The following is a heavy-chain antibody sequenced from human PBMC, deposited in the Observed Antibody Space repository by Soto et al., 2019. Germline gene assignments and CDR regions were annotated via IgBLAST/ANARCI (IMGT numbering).Heavy chain of an antibody. CDR1: GFTFSSYA. Sequence: GGSLRLSCVASGFTFSSYAMGWVRQAPGKGLEWVSGISAGGGNSYFADSVKGRFTISRDNSKNTLYLQMNSLRAEDTAVYYCAKGIRQVATMVEFDSWGQGTLVTVSS. CDR2: ISAGGGNS. J-gene: IGHJ4*02. V-gene: IGHV3-23*01. CDR3: AKGIRQVATMVEFDS. D-gene: IGHD3-10*01.